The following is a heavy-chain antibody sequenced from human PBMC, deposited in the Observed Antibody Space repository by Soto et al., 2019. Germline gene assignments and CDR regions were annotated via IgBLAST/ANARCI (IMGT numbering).Heavy chain of an antibody. J-gene: IGHJ3*02. D-gene: IGHD6-19*01. CDR2: IIPIFGTA. CDR1: GGTFSSYA. V-gene: IGHV1-69*01. Sequence: QVQLVQSWAEVKKPGSSVKVSCKASGGTFSSYAISWVRQAPGQGLEWMGGIIPIFGTANYAQKFQGRVTITADESTXTAYMELSSLRSEDTAVHYCARGIAVAGHDAFDIWGQGTMVTVSS. CDR3: ARGIAVAGHDAFDI.